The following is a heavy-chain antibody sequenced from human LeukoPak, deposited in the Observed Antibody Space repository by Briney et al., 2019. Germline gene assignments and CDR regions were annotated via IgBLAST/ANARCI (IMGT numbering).Heavy chain of an antibody. CDR3: ARWYCSTATGTIACYYLDY. CDR2: INHSGST. J-gene: IGHJ4*02. Sequence: SETLSLTCAVYGGSFSGYYWSWIRQPPGKGLEWIGEINHSGSTNYNPSLKSRVTISVDTSKNQFSLKLNSVTAADTAVYFCARWYCSTATGTIACYYLDYWGQGTLVTVSS. CDR1: GGSFSGYY. D-gene: IGHD2-21*02. V-gene: IGHV4-34*01.